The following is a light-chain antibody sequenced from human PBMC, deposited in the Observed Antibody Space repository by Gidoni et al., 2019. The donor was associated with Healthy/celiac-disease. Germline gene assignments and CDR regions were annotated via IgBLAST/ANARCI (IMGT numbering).Light chain of an antibody. CDR1: QSVSSN. V-gene: IGKV3-15*01. Sequence: EIVMTQSPATLSVSPGERATLSCRASQSVSSNLAWYQQQPGQAPRLLIYGASTRATGIPARFSGRGSGTEFTLTISSLQSEDFAVYYCPQYNNWPPITFGQGTRLEIK. CDR3: PQYNNWPPIT. J-gene: IGKJ5*01. CDR2: GAS.